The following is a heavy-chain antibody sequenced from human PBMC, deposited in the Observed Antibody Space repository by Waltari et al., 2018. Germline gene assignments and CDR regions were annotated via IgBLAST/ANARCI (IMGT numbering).Heavy chain of an antibody. CDR2: INQDGSGR. CDR1: GFPLCTYW. D-gene: IGHD3-10*01. CDR3: ARGDSDFREGAS. V-gene: IGHV3-7*01. J-gene: IGHJ5*02. Sequence: EVRLVESGGGLVQPGVSLRLSCSTSGFPLCTYWMSWFRQAPGKGLEWVANINQDGSGRYHVDSVKGRFTISRDNAMNSLHLQMNSLRAEDTAVYYCARGDSDFREGASWGQGTLVTVSS.